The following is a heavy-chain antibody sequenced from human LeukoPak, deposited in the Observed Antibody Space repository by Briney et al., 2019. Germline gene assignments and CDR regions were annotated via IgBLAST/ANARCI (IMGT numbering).Heavy chain of an antibody. D-gene: IGHD3-9*01. CDR3: ARGATTGYYPY. V-gene: IGHV3-30*04. CDR1: GFTFSSYA. Sequence: PGRSLRLSCAASGFTFSSYAMHWVRQAPGKGLEWVAVISYDGINKYYADSVKGRFTISRDNSKNTLYLQMNSLTAEDTAVYYCARGATTGYYPYWGQGTLVTVSS. J-gene: IGHJ4*02. CDR2: ISYDGINK.